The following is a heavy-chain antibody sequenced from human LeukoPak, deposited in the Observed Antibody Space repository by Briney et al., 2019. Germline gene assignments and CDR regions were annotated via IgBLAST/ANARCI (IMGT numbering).Heavy chain of an antibody. V-gene: IGHV3-7*01. J-gene: IGHJ4*02. CDR3: ARDEERIAAAGTFDY. CDR1: GFTFSSYW. D-gene: IGHD6-13*01. CDR2: IKQDGSEK. Sequence: GGSLRLSCAASGFTFSSYWMSWVRQAPGKGLEWVANIKQDGSEKYYVDSVKGRFTISRDNAKNSLYLQMNSLRAEDTAVYYCARDEERIAAAGTFDYWGQGTLVTVSS.